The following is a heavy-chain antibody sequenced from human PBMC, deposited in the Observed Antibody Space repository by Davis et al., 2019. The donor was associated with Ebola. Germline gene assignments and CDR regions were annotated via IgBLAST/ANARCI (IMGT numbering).Heavy chain of an antibody. CDR3: LSGSPSLYYYHAMDV. J-gene: IGHJ6*02. Sequence: ASVKVSCKASGYTFTSYYMHWVRQAPGQGLEWMGIINPSGGSTSYAQKFQGRVTMTRDTSTSTVYMELSSLRAEDTAVYYCLSGSPSLYYYHAMDVWGQGTTVTVSS. D-gene: IGHD6-19*01. CDR2: INPSGGST. V-gene: IGHV1-46*03. CDR1: GYTFTSYY.